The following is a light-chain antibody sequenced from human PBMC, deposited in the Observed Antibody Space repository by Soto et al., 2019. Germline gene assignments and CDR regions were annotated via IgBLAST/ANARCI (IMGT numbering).Light chain of an antibody. CDR1: SSNIGSNT. Sequence: QSVLTQPPSASGTPGQRVTISCSGSSSNIGSNTVNWYQQLPGTAPKLLIYSNNQRPSGVPDRFSGSKSGTSASLAISGLQSGDEADYYCAAWDDSLKDVLFGGGTKLTVL. CDR3: AAWDDSLKDVL. V-gene: IGLV1-44*01. CDR2: SNN. J-gene: IGLJ2*01.